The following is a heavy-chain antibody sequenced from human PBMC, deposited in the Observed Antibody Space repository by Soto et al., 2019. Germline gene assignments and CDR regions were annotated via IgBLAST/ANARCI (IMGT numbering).Heavy chain of an antibody. J-gene: IGHJ6*02. CDR2: IYYSGST. CDR1: GGSISSYY. D-gene: IGHD2-21*01. V-gene: IGHV4-59*01. CDR3: ARGSIRNGLYGMDV. Sequence: SETLSLTCTVSGGSISSYYWSWIRQPPGKGLEWIGYIYYSGSTNYNPSLKSRVTISVDTSKNQFSLKLSSVTAADTAVYYCARGSIRNGLYGMDVWGQGTTVTVSS.